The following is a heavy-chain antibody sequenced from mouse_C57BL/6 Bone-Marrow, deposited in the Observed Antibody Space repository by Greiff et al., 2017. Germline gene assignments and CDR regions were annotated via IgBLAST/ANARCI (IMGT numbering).Heavy chain of an antibody. J-gene: IGHJ4*01. V-gene: IGHV1-85*01. CDR1: GYTFTSYD. CDR2: IYPRDGSN. D-gene: IGHD1-3*01. CDR3: AWIYMDY. Sequence: QVQLQQSGPELVKPGASVKLSCKASGYTFTSYDINWVKQRPGQGLEWIGWIYPRDGSNKYNEKFKGKATLTVDTSSSTAYMELHSLTSEDAAVYFCAWIYMDYWGQVTSVTVSS.